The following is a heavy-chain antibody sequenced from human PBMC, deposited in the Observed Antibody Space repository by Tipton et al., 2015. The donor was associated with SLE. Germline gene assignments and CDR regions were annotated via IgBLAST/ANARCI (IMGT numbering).Heavy chain of an antibody. CDR1: GGSIRSSNYY. D-gene: IGHD3-10*01. CDR2: ISYSGNT. V-gene: IGHV4-39*07. CDR3: ARHLGVIVAFEV. J-gene: IGHJ3*01. Sequence: TLSLTCTVSGGSIRSSNYYWGWIRQPPGKGLEWIGSISYSGNTYYNPSLKSRLTISVDTSKNQFSLKLRSVTAADTAVYYCARHLGVIVAFEVWGQGTVLTVSS.